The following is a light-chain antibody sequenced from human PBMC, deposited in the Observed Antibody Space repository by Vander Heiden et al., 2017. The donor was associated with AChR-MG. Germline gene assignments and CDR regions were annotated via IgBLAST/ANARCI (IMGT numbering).Light chain of an antibody. V-gene: IGKV1-33*01. CDR1: REITKF. J-gene: IGKJ2*02. Sequence: DIQMTQSPSSLSASVGDRVTMTCQASREITKFLNWYQQRPGKAPKLLIYDASTLQVGVPSRFSGNGSATHFTVTITSLQPEDTGTYYCQQVDSFPRTFGQGTRLEIK. CDR2: DAS. CDR3: QQVDSFPRT.